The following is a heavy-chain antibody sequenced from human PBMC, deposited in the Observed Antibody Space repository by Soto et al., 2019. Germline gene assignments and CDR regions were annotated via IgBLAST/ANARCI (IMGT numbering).Heavy chain of an antibody. CDR2: IKQDGSEK. D-gene: IGHD3-10*01. CDR3: ARYGYSFGMDV. CDR1: GFTFSNYW. V-gene: IGHV3-7*04. J-gene: IGHJ6*02. Sequence: PGGSLRLSCAASGFTFSNYWMSWVRQAPGKGLEWVANIKQDGSEKYYVDSVKGRFTISRGNAKNSLYLQMNSLRAEDTAVYYCARYGYSFGMDVWGQGTTVTVSS.